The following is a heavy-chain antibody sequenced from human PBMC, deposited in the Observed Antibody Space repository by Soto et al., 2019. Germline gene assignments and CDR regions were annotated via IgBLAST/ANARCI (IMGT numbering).Heavy chain of an antibody. CDR2: IYYSGNT. CDR3: ASFGVASMNWFDP. J-gene: IGHJ5*02. Sequence: QVQLQESGPGLAETLSLTCTVSGVSITSGDYYWNWIRQPPGKGLEWIGNIYYSGNTYYNPSLKSPVAISLDTSKNQFSLKLSSVTAADTAVYYCASFGVASMNWFDPWGQGTLVTVSS. V-gene: IGHV4-30-4*01. D-gene: IGHD3-3*01. CDR1: GVSITSGDYY.